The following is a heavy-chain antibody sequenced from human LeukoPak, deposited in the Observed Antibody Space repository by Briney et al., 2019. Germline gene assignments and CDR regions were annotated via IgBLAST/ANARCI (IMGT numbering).Heavy chain of an antibody. V-gene: IGHV3-74*01. CDR2: INSDGCST. D-gene: IGHD5-18*01. CDR3: GNLDTPMGY. Sequence: PGGSERLSCAASGFTFSSYWMHWVRQAPGKGLVWVSRINSDGCSTSYADSVKGRFTISRDNAKNTLYLQMNSLRAEDTAVYYCGNLDTPMGYWGQGTLVTVSS. J-gene: IGHJ4*02. CDR1: GFTFSSYW.